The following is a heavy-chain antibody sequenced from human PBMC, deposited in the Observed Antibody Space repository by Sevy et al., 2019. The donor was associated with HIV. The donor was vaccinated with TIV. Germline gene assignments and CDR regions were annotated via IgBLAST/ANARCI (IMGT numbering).Heavy chain of an antibody. D-gene: IGHD3-22*01. CDR3: ARDVLGNYYDSSGSLRLYYYYYMDV. V-gene: IGHV3-48*03. CDR2: ISNSGSTI. J-gene: IGHJ6*03. Sequence: GGSLRLSCAASGFTFSSYEMNWVRQAPGKGLECISYISNSGSTIYYADSVRGRFTISRENVKNSLYLQMNSLRAEDTAVYYCARDVLGNYYDSSGSLRLYYYYYMDVWGKGTTVTVSS. CDR1: GFTFSSYE.